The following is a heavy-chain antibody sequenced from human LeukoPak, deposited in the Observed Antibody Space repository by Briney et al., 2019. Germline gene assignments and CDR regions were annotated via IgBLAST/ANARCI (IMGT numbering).Heavy chain of an antibody. CDR2: IKQDGSEK. J-gene: IGHJ6*02. D-gene: IGHD3-3*01. CDR3: ARHDVLRFLEWFHYYYYYGMDV. V-gene: IGHV3-7*01. Sequence: QSGGSLRLSCAASGFTFNSYWMSWVRQAPRKGLEWVANIKQDGSEKYYVDSVKGRFTISRDNAKNSLYLQMNSLRAEDTAVYYCARHDVLRFLEWFHYYYYYGMDVWGQGTTVTVSS. CDR1: GFTFNSYW.